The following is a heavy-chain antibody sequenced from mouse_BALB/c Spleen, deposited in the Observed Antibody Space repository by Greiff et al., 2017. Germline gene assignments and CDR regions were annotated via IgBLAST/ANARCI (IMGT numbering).Heavy chain of an antibody. J-gene: IGHJ4*01. CDR3: ARDSSGYAMDY. CDR2: IDPANGNT. D-gene: IGHD3-2*01. V-gene: IGHV14-3*02. Sequence: EVQLVESGAELVKPGASVKLSCTASGFNIKDTYMHWVKQRPEQGLEWIGRIDPANGNTKYDPKFQGKATITADTSSNTAYLQLSSLTSEDTAVYYCARDSSGYAMDYWGQGTSVTVSS. CDR1: GFNIKDTY.